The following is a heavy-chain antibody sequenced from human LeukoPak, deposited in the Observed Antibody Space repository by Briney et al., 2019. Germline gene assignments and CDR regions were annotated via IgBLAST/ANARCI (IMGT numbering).Heavy chain of an antibody. V-gene: IGHV3-53*04. CDR1: GFTVRNNH. D-gene: IGHD5-24*01. J-gene: IGHJ5*02. Sequence: GGSLRLSCAASGFTVRNNHMSWVRQAPGKGLEWVSVIDSRDNTYHADSVKGRFTISRHTSKNTLYLQVNSLRAEDTAVYYCARESTPLRGAFDPWGPGTLVTVSS. CDR3: ARESTPLRGAFDP. CDR2: IDSRDNT.